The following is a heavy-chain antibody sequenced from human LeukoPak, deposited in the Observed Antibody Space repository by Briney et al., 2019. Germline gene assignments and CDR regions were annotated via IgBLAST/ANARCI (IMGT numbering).Heavy chain of an antibody. V-gene: IGHV4-34*01. J-gene: IGHJ5*02. CDR3: ARGSRGGYSYGLNWFDP. Sequence: TSETLSLTCAVYGGSFSGYYWSWIRQPPGKGLEWIGEINHSGSTNYNPSLKSRVTISVDTSENQFSLKLCSVTAADTAVYYCARGSRGGYSYGLNWFDPWGQGTLVTVSS. CDR2: INHSGST. CDR1: GGSFSGYY. D-gene: IGHD5-18*01.